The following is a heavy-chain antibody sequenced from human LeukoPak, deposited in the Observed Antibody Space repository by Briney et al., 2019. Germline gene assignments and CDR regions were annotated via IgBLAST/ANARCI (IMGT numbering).Heavy chain of an antibody. J-gene: IGHJ6*02. D-gene: IGHD6-13*01. V-gene: IGHV4-34*01. Sequence: PSETLSLTCAVYGGSFSGYYWSWIRQPPGKGLEWIGEINHSGSTNYNPSLKSRVTISVDTSKNQFSLKLSSVTAADTAVYYCARDRIATNQWGYYYYYGMDVWGQGTTVTVSS. CDR2: INHSGST. CDR1: GGSFSGYY. CDR3: ARDRIATNQWGYYYYYGMDV.